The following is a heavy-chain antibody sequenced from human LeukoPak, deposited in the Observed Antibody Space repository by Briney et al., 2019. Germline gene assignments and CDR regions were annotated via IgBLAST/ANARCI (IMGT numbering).Heavy chain of an antibody. CDR2: ILHSGST. V-gene: IGHV4-30-2*01. D-gene: IGHD3-3*01. CDR3: ARTRDFWSGFFDY. CDR1: GGSITSDTYY. Sequence: SETLSLTCDVPGGSITSDTYYWCWIRQPPGKGLEWTGYILHSGSTYNNPSLKSRVTISVDTSKSQFSLKLSSVTAADAAVYYCARTRDFWSGFFDYWGQGTLVTVSS. J-gene: IGHJ4*02.